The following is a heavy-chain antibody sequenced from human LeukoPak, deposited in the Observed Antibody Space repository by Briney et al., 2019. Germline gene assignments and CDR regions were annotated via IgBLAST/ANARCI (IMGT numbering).Heavy chain of an antibody. CDR2: IYYSGST. J-gene: IGHJ4*02. Sequence: PSETLSLTCTVSGGSISSSSYYWGWIRQPPGKGLEWIGSIYYSGSTYYNPSLKSRVTISVDTSKNQFSLKLSSVTAADTAVYYCARVYTSFDWLLSPLYYFDYWGQGTLVTVSS. CDR1: GGSISSSSYY. D-gene: IGHD3-9*01. V-gene: IGHV4-39*07. CDR3: ARVYTSFDWLLSPLYYFDY.